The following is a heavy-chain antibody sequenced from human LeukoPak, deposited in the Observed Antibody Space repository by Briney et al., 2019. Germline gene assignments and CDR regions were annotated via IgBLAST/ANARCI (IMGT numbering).Heavy chain of an antibody. D-gene: IGHD3-9*01. J-gene: IGHJ4*02. Sequence: WASVKVSCKASGHTFTGYYMHWVRQAPGQGLEWMGWINPNSGGTNYAQKFQGRVTMTRDTSISTAYMELSRLRSDDTAVYYCARPDILRYFDYWGQGTLVTVSS. CDR1: GHTFTGYY. CDR2: INPNSGGT. V-gene: IGHV1-2*02. CDR3: ARPDILRYFDY.